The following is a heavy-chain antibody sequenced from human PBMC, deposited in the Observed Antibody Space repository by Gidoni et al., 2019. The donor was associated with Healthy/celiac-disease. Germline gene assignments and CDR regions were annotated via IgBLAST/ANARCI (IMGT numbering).Heavy chain of an antibody. CDR3: AADLPEGSYEGYYFDY. CDR1: GFTFTSSA. Sequence: QMQLVQSGLEVKKPGTSVRVSCKASGFTFTSSAVQWVRQARGHRLEWIGWIVVGSGNTNYAQKFQERVTITRDMSTSTAYMELSSLRSEDTAVYYCAADLPEGSYEGYYFDYWGQGTLVTVSS. V-gene: IGHV1-58*01. D-gene: IGHD3-16*01. J-gene: IGHJ4*02. CDR2: IVVGSGNT.